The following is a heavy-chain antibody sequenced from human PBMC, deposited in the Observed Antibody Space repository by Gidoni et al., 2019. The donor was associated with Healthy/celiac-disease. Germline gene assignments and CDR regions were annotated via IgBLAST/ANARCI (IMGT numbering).Heavy chain of an antibody. J-gene: IGHJ6*02. D-gene: IGHD6-13*01. V-gene: IGHV3-9*01. CDR3: AKDIGEYSSSWYYYYYGMDV. CDR1: GFTFDDYA. Sequence: EVQLVESGGGLVQPGRSLRLSCAASGFTFDDYAMHWVRQAPGKGLEWGSGISWNSGSIGYADSVKGRFTISRDNAKNSLYLQMNSLRAEDTALYYCAKDIGEYSSSWYYYYYGMDVWGQGTTVTVSS. CDR2: ISWNSGSI.